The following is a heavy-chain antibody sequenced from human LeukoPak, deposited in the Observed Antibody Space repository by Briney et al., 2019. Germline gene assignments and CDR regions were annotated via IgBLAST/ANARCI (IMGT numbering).Heavy chain of an antibody. J-gene: IGHJ4*02. CDR3: AKCSGYDPWASFDY. CDR1: GFTFSSYW. V-gene: IGHV3-7*01. Sequence: RTGGSLRLSCAASGFTFSSYWMSWVRQAPGKGLEWVANIKQDGSEKYYVDSVKGRFTISRDDAKNSLYLQMNSLRAEDTAVYYCAKCSGYDPWASFDYWGQGTLVTVSS. D-gene: IGHD5-12*01. CDR2: IKQDGSEK.